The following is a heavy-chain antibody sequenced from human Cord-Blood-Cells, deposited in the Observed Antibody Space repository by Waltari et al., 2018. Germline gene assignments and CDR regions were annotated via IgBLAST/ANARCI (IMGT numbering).Heavy chain of an antibody. CDR2: INHSGST. D-gene: IGHD6-6*01. CDR3: ARGHRQLVRYFDL. V-gene: IGHV4-34*01. Sequence: QVQLQQWGAGLLKPSETLSLTCAVYGGSFSGYYWSWIRQPPGKGLEWIGEINHSGSTNCNPSRKSRVTRSVDTSKNQFSLKLSSVTAADTAVYYCARGHRQLVRYFDLWGRGTLVTVSS. J-gene: IGHJ2*01. CDR1: GGSFSGYY.